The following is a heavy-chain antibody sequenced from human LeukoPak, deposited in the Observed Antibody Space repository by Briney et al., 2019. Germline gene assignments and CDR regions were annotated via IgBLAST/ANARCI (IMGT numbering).Heavy chain of an antibody. J-gene: IGHJ4*02. CDR3: AKVISGVQGVIPYDY. CDR1: GSTFSSYA. D-gene: IGHD3-10*01. CDR2: ISGSGGST. Sequence: GSLRLSCAASGSTFSSYAMSWVRQAPGKGLEWVSAISGSGGSTYYADSVKGRFTISRDNSKNTLYLQMNSLRAEDTAVYYCAKVISGVQGVIPYDYWGQGTLVTVSS. V-gene: IGHV3-23*01.